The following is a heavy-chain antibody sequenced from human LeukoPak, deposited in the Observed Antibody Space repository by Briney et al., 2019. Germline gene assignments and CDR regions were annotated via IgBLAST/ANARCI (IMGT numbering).Heavy chain of an antibody. CDR1: GFTFSSYS. J-gene: IGHJ4*02. CDR3: TRDFWTDY. V-gene: IGHV3-21*01. CDR2: ISSSSSYI. Sequence: GSLRLSCAASGFTFSSYSMNWVRQAPGEGLEWVSSISSSSSYIYYADSVKGRFTISRDNAKNFLYLQLNSLRAEDTAVYYCTRDFWTDYWGQGTLVTVSS. D-gene: IGHD3/OR15-3a*01.